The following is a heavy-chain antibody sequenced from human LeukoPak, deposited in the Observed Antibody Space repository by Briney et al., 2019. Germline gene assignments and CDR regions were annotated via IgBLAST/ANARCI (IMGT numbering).Heavy chain of an antibody. CDR3: ARVRLSIFGVSYYYYGMDV. D-gene: IGHD3-3*01. CDR1: GYTFTSYY. Sequence: ASVKVSCKASGYTFTSYYMHWVRQAPGQGLEWMGIINPSGGSTSYAQKFQGRVTMTRDTSTSTVYIELSSLRSEDTAVYYCARVRLSIFGVSYYYYGMDVWGQGTTVTVSS. J-gene: IGHJ6*02. CDR2: INPSGGST. V-gene: IGHV1-46*01.